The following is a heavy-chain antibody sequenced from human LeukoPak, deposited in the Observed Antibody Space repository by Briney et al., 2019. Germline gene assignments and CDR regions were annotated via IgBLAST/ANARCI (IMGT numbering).Heavy chain of an antibody. V-gene: IGHV1-69-2*01. D-gene: IGHD3-16*01. CDR2: VDPEDGET. CDR3: GTLLSNGPFDY. J-gene: IGHJ4*02. CDR1: GYTFTDYY. Sequence: ASVKISCKVSGYTFTDYYMHWVQQAPGKGLEWMGLVDPEDGETIYAEKIQGRVTITADTSTDTAYVELSSLRSDDTAVYYCGTLLSNGPFDYWGQGSLVTVSS.